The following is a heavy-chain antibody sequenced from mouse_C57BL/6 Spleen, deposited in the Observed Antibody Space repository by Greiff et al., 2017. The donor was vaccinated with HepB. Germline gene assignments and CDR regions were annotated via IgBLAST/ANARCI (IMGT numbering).Heavy chain of an antibody. D-gene: IGHD1-1*01. J-gene: IGHJ3*01. Sequence: EVKLMESGPELVKPGASVKIPCKASGYTFTDYNMDWVKQSHGKSLEWIGDINPNNGGTIYNQKFKGKATLTVDKSSSTAYMELRSLTSEDTAVYYCARRGYGSSGFAYWGQGTLVTVSA. CDR2: INPNNGGT. CDR1: GYTFTDYN. V-gene: IGHV1-18*01. CDR3: ARRGYGSSGFAY.